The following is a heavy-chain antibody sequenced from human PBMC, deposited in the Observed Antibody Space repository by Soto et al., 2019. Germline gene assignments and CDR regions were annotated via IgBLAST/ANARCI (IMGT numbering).Heavy chain of an antibody. V-gene: IGHV3-23*01. CDR3: AKRNGHSSGWTDY. Sequence: EVQLLEYGGGLVQPGGSLRLSCAASGFTFSSYAMSWVRQAPGKGLEWVSSISGSASSTYYVDSVKGRFTISRDKSKNTLYLQMNSLRAEDTAIYYCAKRNGHSSGWTDYWGQGTLVTVSS. D-gene: IGHD6-19*01. CDR1: GFTFSSYA. CDR2: ISGSASST. J-gene: IGHJ4*02.